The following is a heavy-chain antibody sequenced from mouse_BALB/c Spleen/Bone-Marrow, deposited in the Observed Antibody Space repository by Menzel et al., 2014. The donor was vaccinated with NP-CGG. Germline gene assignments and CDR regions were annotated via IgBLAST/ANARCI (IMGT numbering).Heavy chain of an antibody. CDR3: TRDDGYYYFDY. Sequence: EVKLVESGGGLVKPGGSLKLSCAASGFTFSSYTMSWVRQTPEKRLGWVATISSGGSYTYYPDSVKGRFTISRDNAKNTLYLQMSSLKSEDTAMYYCTRDDGYYYFDYWGQGTTLTVSS. J-gene: IGHJ2*01. V-gene: IGHV5-6-4*01. CDR2: ISSGGSYT. D-gene: IGHD2-3*01. CDR1: GFTFSSYT.